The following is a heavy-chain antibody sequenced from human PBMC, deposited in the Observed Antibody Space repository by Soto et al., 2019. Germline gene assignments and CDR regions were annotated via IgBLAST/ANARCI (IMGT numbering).Heavy chain of an antibody. J-gene: IGHJ4*02. V-gene: IGHV3-30*18. CDR1: GFTFNDYA. CDR3: AKLRLATYDFWGGCDS. CDR2: ISYDESNK. D-gene: IGHD3-3*01. Sequence: QVQLVESGGGVVQPGRSLKLSCLASGFTFNDYAMHWVRQAPGKGLEWVALISYDESNKDYADSVKGRFTISRDNTKNALYLQINSLRSEDTVVYYCAKLRLATYDFWGGCDSWGQGTLVTVSS.